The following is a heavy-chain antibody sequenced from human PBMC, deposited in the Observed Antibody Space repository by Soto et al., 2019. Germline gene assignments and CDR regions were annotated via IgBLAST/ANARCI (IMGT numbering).Heavy chain of an antibody. Sequence: QVQLVESGGGVVQPGRSLRLSCAASGFTFSSYGMHWVRQAPGKGLEWVAVISYDGSNKYYADSLKGRFTISRDNSKNTLYLQMNILRAEDTAVYYCAKGYCTNGVCYTCFDYWGQGTLVTVSS. J-gene: IGHJ4*02. CDR2: ISYDGSNK. D-gene: IGHD2-8*01. V-gene: IGHV3-30*18. CDR1: GFTFSSYG. CDR3: AKGYCTNGVCYTCFDY.